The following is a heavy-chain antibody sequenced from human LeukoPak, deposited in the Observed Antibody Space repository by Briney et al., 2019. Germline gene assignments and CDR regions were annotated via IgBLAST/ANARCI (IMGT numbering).Heavy chain of an antibody. J-gene: IGHJ6*04. Sequence: PGGSLRLSCAASGFTSSSYEMNWVRQAPGKGLEWVSYISSSGSTIYYADSVKGRFTISRDNAKNSLYLQMNSLRAEDTAVYYCARESQYGMDVWGKGTTVTVSS. CDR2: ISSSGSTI. CDR3: ARESQYGMDV. CDR1: GFTSSSYE. V-gene: IGHV3-48*03.